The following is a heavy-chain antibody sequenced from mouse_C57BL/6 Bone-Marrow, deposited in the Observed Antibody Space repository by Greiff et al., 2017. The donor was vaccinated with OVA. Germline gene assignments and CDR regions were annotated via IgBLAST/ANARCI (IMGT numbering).Heavy chain of an antibody. CDR3: ANYYGSSYRYFDV. J-gene: IGHJ1*03. Sequence: VQLQQPGAELVKPGASVKLSCKASGYTFTSYWMQWVKQRPGQGLEWIGEIDPSDSYTNYNQKFKGKATLTVDTSSSTAYMQLSSLTSEDSAVYYCANYYGSSYRYFDVWGTGTTVTVSS. CDR1: GYTFTSYW. D-gene: IGHD1-1*01. CDR2: IDPSDSYT. V-gene: IGHV1-50*01.